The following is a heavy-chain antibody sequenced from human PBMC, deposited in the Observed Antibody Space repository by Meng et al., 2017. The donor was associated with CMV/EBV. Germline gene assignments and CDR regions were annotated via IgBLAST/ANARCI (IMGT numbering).Heavy chain of an antibody. CDR1: GGSFSGYY. CDR2: INHSGST. CDR3: ARVWDSGRDY. V-gene: IGHV4-34*01. Sequence: QVQLQQWGAGLLKPSETLSLTCAVYGGSFSGYYWSWIRQPPGKGLEWIGEINHSGSTNYNPSLKSRVTISVDTSKNQFSLKLSSVTAADTAVYYCARVWDSGRDYWGQGTLVTVSS. J-gene: IGHJ4*02. D-gene: IGHD1-26*01.